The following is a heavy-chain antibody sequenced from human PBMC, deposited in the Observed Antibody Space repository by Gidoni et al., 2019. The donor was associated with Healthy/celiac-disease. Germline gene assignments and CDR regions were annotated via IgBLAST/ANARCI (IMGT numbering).Heavy chain of an antibody. Sequence: EVQLLESGGGLVQPGGSLRLSCAASGFPFSSYAMSWVRQAPGKGLEWVSAISGSGGSTYYADSVKGRFTISRDNSKNTLYLQMNSLRAEDTAVYYCAKDTRITMVRGNFDYWGQGTLVTVSS. D-gene: IGHD3-10*01. CDR3: AKDTRITMVRGNFDY. CDR1: GFPFSSYA. J-gene: IGHJ4*02. V-gene: IGHV3-23*01. CDR2: ISGSGGST.